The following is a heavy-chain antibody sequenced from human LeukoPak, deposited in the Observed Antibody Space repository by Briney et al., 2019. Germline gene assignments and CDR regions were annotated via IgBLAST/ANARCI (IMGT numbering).Heavy chain of an antibody. Sequence: GGSLRLSCVASGFNFRDYYMGWIRQAPGKGLEWVSYSSSSGSTIYYAASVKGRFTISRDNAKNSLYLQMNSLRAEDTAVYYCARALTRGSGSYYDGFDYWGQGTLVTVSS. J-gene: IGHJ4*02. CDR3: ARALTRGSGSYYDGFDY. CDR2: SSSSGSTI. V-gene: IGHV3-11*04. D-gene: IGHD3-10*01. CDR1: GFNFRDYY.